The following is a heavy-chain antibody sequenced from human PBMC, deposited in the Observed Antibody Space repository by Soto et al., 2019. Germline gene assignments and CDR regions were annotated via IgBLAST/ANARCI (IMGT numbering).Heavy chain of an antibody. D-gene: IGHD4-4*01. J-gene: IGHJ6*02. Sequence: SETLSLTCTVSGGSISSGGYYWSWIRQHPGKGLEWIGYIYYSGSTYHNPSLKSRVTISVDTSKNQFSLKLSSVTAADTAVYYCARGRDRRSRTVKNYYYYGMDVWGQGTTVTVSS. CDR2: IYYSGST. CDR1: GGSISSGGYY. V-gene: IGHV4-31*03. CDR3: ARGRDRRSRTVKNYYYYGMDV.